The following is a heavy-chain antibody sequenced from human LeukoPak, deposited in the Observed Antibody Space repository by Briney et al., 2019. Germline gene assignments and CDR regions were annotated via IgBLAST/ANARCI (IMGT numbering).Heavy chain of an antibody. D-gene: IGHD3-22*01. CDR2: ISSSGSTI. V-gene: IGHV3-48*03. Sequence: GGSLRLSCAASGFTFSSYEMNWVRQAPGKGLEWVSYISSSGSTIDYADSVKGRFTISRDNAKNSLSLQTNSLRAEDTAVYYCARENYDSSGSDGPFDYWGQGTLVTVSS. CDR1: GFTFSSYE. CDR3: ARENYDSSGSDGPFDY. J-gene: IGHJ4*02.